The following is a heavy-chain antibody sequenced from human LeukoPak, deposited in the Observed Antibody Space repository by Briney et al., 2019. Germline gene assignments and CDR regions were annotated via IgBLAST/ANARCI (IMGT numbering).Heavy chain of an antibody. CDR3: ARDRPAGDYGPRDFDY. Sequence: SVKVSCKASGGTFSSYAISWVRQAPGQGLEWMGGIIPIFGTANYAQKFQGRVTITAAESTSTAYMELSSLRSEDTAVYYCARDRPAGDYGPRDFDYWGQGTLVTVSS. V-gene: IGHV1-69*13. CDR1: GGTFSSYA. J-gene: IGHJ4*02. D-gene: IGHD4-17*01. CDR2: IIPIFGTA.